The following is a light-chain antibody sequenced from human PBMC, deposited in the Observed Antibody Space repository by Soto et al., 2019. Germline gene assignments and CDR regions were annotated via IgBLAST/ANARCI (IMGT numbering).Light chain of an antibody. CDR2: EVS. Sequence: QSALTQPPSASGSPGQSVTISCTGTSSDVGGYNSVSWYQHHPGKAPKLMIYEVSKRPSGVPDRFSGSKSGNTASLTVSGLQAEDEADYYCRSYAGSSSFVIFGGGTKLTVL. J-gene: IGLJ2*01. CDR3: RSYAGSSSFVI. V-gene: IGLV2-8*01. CDR1: SSDVGGYNS.